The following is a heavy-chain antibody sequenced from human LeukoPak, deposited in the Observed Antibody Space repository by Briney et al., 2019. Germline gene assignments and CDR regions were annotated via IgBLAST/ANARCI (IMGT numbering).Heavy chain of an antibody. CDR1: DGSIRSVSHY. CDR2: IYSSGST. J-gene: IGHJ4*02. CDR3: ARLTGYGGGGNCYGFFDY. Sequence: SGTLSLTCIVPDGSIRSVSHYWAWIRQPPGKGLEWLGCIYSSGSTYYNPALRSRVTMYVDTAKNQFPLRLTSLTAADTAVYYCARLTGYGGGGNCYGFFDYWGQGTLVTVSS. D-gene: IGHD2-15*01. V-gene: IGHV4-39*01.